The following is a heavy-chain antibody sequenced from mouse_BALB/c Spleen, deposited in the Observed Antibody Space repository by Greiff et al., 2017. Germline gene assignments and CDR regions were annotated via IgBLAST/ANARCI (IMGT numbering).Heavy chain of an antibody. J-gene: IGHJ2*01. CDR3: ARGGGKNSLDY. V-gene: IGHV5-6-5*01. Sequence: EVKLVESGGGLVKPGGSLKLSCAASGFTFSSYAMSWVRQTPEKRLEWVASISSGGSTYYPDSVKDRFTISRDNARNILYLQMSSLRSEDTAMYYCARGGGKNSLDYWGQGTTLTVSS. CDR1: GFTFSSYA. D-gene: IGHD2-1*01. CDR2: ISSGGST.